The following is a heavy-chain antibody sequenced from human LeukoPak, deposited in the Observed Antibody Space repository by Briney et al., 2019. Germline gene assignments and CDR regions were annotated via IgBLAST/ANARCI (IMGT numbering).Heavy chain of an antibody. CDR1: GFTFSSYS. CDR3: ARFGYGTMIVV. CDR2: ISSSSSYI. J-gene: IGHJ4*02. Sequence: GGSLRLSCAASGFTFSSYSMNWVRQAPGKGLQWVSSISSSSSYIYYADSVKGRFTISRDNAKNSLYLQMNSLRAEDTAVYYCARFGYGTMIVVWGQGTLVTVSS. D-gene: IGHD3-22*01. V-gene: IGHV3-21*01.